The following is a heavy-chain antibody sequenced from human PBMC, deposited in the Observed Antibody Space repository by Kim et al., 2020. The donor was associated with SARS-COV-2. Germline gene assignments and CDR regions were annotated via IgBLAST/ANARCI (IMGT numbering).Heavy chain of an antibody. Sequence: GGSLRLSCAASGFTFSSYWMSWVRQAPGTGLEWVANIKQDGSEKYYVDSVKGRFTISRDNAKNSLYLQMNSLRADDTAVYYCARVGVLRILEWLLRHYYGMDVWGHGTTVTVSS. CDR2: IKQDGSEK. V-gene: IGHV3-7*03. CDR1: GFTFSSYW. J-gene: IGHJ6*02. D-gene: IGHD3-3*01. CDR3: ARVGVLRILEWLLRHYYGMDV.